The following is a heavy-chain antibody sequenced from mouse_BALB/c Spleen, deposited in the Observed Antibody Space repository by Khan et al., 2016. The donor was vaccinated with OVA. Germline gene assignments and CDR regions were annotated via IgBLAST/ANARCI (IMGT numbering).Heavy chain of an antibody. V-gene: IGHV2-6-7*01. CDR1: GFSLTGYG. CDR3: ARAYYGNYREAMDY. Sequence: QVQLKQSGPSLVAPSQRLSITCTVSGFSLTGYGVNWVRQPPGKGLEWLGMIWGDGSTDYNSVLKSRLSISKDNSKSQIFLKMNSLQTDDTARYYCARAYYGNYREAMDYWGQGTSVTVSS. J-gene: IGHJ4*01. D-gene: IGHD2-10*01. CDR2: IWGDGST.